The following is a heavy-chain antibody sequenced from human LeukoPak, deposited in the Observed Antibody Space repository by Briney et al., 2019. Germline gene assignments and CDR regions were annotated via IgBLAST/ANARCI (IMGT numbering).Heavy chain of an antibody. Sequence: SETLSLTCAVPGASISSDHYSWSWIRQPPGRGLEWIGYIYHGGSPYYNPSLKSRVTISVDRSKNQLSLKLSSVTAADTAVYYCAREIMSSVGYFDYRGQGILVTVSS. J-gene: IGHJ4*02. D-gene: IGHD2-8*01. CDR1: GASISSDHYS. V-gene: IGHV4-30-2*01. CDR3: AREIMSSVGYFDY. CDR2: IYHGGSP.